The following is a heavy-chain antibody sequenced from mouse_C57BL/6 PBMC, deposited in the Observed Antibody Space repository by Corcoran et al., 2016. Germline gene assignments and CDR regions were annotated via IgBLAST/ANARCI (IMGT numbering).Heavy chain of an antibody. J-gene: IGHJ1*03. D-gene: IGHD2-1*01. CDR1: GYTFTTYG. CDR3: AREVYYGNNDV. CDR2: INTYSGVP. V-gene: IGHV9-3*01. Sequence: QIQLVQSGPELKKPGETVKISCKASGYTFTTYGMSWVKQAPGKGLKWMGWINTYSGVPTYADDFKGRFAFSLETSASTAYLQINNLKNEDTATYFCAREVYYGNNDVWGTGTTVTVSS.